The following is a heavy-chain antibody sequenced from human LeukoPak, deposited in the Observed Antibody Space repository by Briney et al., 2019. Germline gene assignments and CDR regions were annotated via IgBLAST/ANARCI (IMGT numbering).Heavy chain of an antibody. Sequence: PGGSLRLSCAASGFTFSSYAMSWVPQAPGKGLEWVSAISGSGGSTYYADSVKGRFTISRDNSKNTLYLQMNSLRAEDTAVYYCAKGRYCSSTSCPRPYYFDYWGQGTLVTVSS. CDR2: ISGSGGST. CDR1: GFTFSSYA. D-gene: IGHD2-2*01. V-gene: IGHV3-23*01. J-gene: IGHJ4*02. CDR3: AKGRYCSSTSCPRPYYFDY.